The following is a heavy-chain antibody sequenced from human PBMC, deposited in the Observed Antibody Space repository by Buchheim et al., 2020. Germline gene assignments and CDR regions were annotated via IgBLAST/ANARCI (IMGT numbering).Heavy chain of an antibody. CDR2: INHSGST. V-gene: IGHV4-34*01. CDR1: GGSFSGYY. Sequence: QVQLQQWGAGLLKPSETLSLTCAVYGGSFSGYYWSWIRQPPGKGLEWIGEINHSGSTNYNPSLKSRVTISVDTSKNQFSLKLSAVTAADTAVYYCARDSGGMLHTPDYWGQGTL. J-gene: IGHJ4*02. CDR3: ARDSGGMLHTPDY. D-gene: IGHD3-16*01.